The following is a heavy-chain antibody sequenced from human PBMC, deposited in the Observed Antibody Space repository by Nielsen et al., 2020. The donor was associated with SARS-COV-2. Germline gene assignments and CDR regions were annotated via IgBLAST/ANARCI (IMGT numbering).Heavy chain of an antibody. CDR1: GFTFSSYA. V-gene: IGHV3-23*01. J-gene: IGHJ5*02. Sequence: GKSLKISCAASGFTFSSYAMSWVRQAPGKGLEWVSAISGSGGSTYYADSVKGRFTISRDNSKNTLYLQMNSLRAEDTAVYYCAKDIVGATGANWFDPWGQGTLVTVSS. CDR3: AKDIVGATGANWFDP. CDR2: ISGSGGST. D-gene: IGHD1-26*01.